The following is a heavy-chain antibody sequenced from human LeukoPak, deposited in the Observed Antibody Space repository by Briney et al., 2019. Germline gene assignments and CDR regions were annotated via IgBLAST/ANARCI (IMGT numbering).Heavy chain of an antibody. Sequence: ASVKVSCKASGYTFTNYHIHWVRQAPGQGLEWMGIINPSGGSTSNAQKFQGRVTMTRDMSTSTVYMELSSLTSEDMAIYYCAKYGLSPYFDYWGQGTLVTVSS. CDR1: GYTFTNYH. CDR3: AKYGLSPYFDY. CDR2: INPSGGST. V-gene: IGHV1-46*01. J-gene: IGHJ4*02. D-gene: IGHD4-17*01.